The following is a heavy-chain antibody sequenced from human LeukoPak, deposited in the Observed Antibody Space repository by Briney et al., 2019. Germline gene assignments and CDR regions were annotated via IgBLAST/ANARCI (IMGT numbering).Heavy chain of an antibody. V-gene: IGHV3-23*01. CDR1: GFTFSNYA. CDR2: ISGSGGST. Sequence: PGGSLRLSCAASGFTFSNYAMSWVRQAPGKGLEWVSAISGSGGSTYYADSVKGRFTISRDNSKNTLYLQMNSLRAEDTAVYYCAKGDGDYSYYYYYGMDVWGQGTTVTVSS. D-gene: IGHD4-17*01. J-gene: IGHJ6*02. CDR3: AKGDGDYSYYYYYGMDV.